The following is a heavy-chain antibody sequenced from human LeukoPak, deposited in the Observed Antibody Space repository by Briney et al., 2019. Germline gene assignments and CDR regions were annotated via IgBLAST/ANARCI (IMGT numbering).Heavy chain of an antibody. Sequence: SETLSLTCAVYGGSFSGYYWSWIRQPPGKGLEWIGEINHSGSTNYNPSLKSRVTISVDTSKKQFSLKLSSVTAADTAVYYCARHDRLGAKYTYGPMYYWGQGTLVTVSS. CDR1: GGSFSGYY. D-gene: IGHD5-18*01. J-gene: IGHJ4*02. CDR2: INHSGST. V-gene: IGHV4-34*01. CDR3: ARHDRLGAKYTYGPMYY.